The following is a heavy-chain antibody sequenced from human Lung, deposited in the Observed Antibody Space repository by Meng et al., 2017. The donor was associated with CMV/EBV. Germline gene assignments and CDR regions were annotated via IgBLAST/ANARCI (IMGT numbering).Heavy chain of an antibody. CDR2: IYSGGVAT. V-gene: IGHV3-23*03. CDR3: AKIGSFTYYYYVMDV. D-gene: IGHD1-26*01. Sequence: GESLKISCAASGFAFSTYAMSWVRQAPGKGLEWVSVIYSGGVATYYADSVKGRFTISRDNSNNTLFLQMDSLGAEDTAVYYCAKIGSFTYYYYVMDVWGQGXTVTVSS. CDR1: GFAFSTYA. J-gene: IGHJ6*02.